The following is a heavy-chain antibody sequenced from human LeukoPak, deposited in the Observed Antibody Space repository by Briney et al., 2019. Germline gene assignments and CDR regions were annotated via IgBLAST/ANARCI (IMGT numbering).Heavy chain of an antibody. J-gene: IGHJ4*02. CDR1: GYTFTSYY. Sequence: ASVKVSCKASGYTFTSYYMHWVRQAPGQGLEWMGIINPSGGSTSYAQKFQGRVTMTRDTSTSTVYVEPSSLRSEDTAVYYCARVGRIAAAESDYWGQGTLVTVSS. CDR3: ARVGRIAAAESDY. CDR2: INPSGGST. D-gene: IGHD6-13*01. V-gene: IGHV1-46*01.